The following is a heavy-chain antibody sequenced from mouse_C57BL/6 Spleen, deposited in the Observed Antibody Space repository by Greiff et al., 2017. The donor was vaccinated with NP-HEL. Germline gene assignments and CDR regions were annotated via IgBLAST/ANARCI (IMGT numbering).Heavy chain of an antibody. V-gene: IGHV3-1*01. Sequence: EVQLQESGPGMVKPSQSLSLTCTVTGYSITSGYDWHWIRHFPGNKLEWMGYISYSGSTNYNPSLKSRISITHDTSKNHFFLKLNSVTTEDTATYYCASSYYYGSSLDYWGKGTTLTVSS. CDR3: ASSYYYGSSLDY. CDR2: ISYSGST. J-gene: IGHJ2*01. D-gene: IGHD1-1*01. CDR1: GYSITSGYD.